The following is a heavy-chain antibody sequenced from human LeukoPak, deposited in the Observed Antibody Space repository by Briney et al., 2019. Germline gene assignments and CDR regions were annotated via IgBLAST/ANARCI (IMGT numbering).Heavy chain of an antibody. CDR2: IYDRGST. V-gene: IGHV4-59*01. D-gene: IGHD5-12*01. J-gene: IGHJ6*02. CDR1: GGSISSYY. CDR3: VRGGSGYDSFYYYGMDV. Sequence: TPSETLSLTCTVSGGSISSYYWSWIRQPPGKGLDWIGNIYDRGSTKYTPSLKSRVTISVDTSKNQFSLKLSSVTAADTAVYYCVRGGSGYDSFYYYGMDVWGQGTTVTVSS.